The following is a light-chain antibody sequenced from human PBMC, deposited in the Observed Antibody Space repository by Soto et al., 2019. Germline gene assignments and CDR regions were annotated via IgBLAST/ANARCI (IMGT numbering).Light chain of an antibody. Sequence: EIVLTQSPGTLSLSPGERATLSCRASQSVSSSYLAWYQQKPGQAPRLLIYGASSRATGIPDRISGSGSGTDFTITISRLEPEDFAVYYCQQYGSSTWTFGQGTKVEIK. CDR1: QSVSSSY. CDR2: GAS. V-gene: IGKV3-20*01. J-gene: IGKJ1*01. CDR3: QQYGSSTWT.